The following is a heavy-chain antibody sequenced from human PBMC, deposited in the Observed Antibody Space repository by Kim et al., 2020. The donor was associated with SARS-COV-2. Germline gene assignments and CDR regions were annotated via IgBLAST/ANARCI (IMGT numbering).Heavy chain of an antibody. Sequence: GGSLRLSCAASGFTFSSYSMNWVRQAPGKGLEWVSSISSSSSYIYYAGSVKGRFTISRDNAKNSLYLQMNSLRAEDTAVYYCARDGEVTRDGTPYYYYGMDVWGQGTTVTVSS. CDR1: GFTFSSYS. D-gene: IGHD4-17*01. CDR2: ISSSSSYI. J-gene: IGHJ6*02. CDR3: ARDGEVTRDGTPYYYYGMDV. V-gene: IGHV3-21*01.